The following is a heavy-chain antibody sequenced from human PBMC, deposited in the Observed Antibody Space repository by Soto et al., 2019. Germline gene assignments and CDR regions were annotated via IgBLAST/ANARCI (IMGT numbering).Heavy chain of an antibody. CDR1: GFSLNTGGMC. V-gene: IGHV2-70*11. CDR3: VRTENWNRHHTWFDP. D-gene: IGHD1-1*01. Sequence: GSCPTLVNPTETLTLTCTFSGFSLNTGGMCVSWIRQPPGKALEWLARIDWDDDKHYSTSLRTRLSISKDTSKNQVVLRMTDMDPEDTATYYCVRTENWNRHHTWFDPWGQGTLVTVSS. CDR2: IDWDDDK. J-gene: IGHJ5*02.